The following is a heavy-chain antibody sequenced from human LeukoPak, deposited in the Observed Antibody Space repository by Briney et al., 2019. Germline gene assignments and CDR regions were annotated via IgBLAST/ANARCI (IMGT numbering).Heavy chain of an antibody. D-gene: IGHD2-15*01. CDR1: GYTFTGYY. CDR3: ARVVGLVAATAEAFDI. V-gene: IGHV1-2*02. J-gene: IGHJ3*02. CDR2: INPNSGGT. Sequence: ASVKASCKAPGYTFTGYYMHWVRQAPGQGLEWMGWINPNSGGTNYAQKFQGRVTMTRDTSISTAYMELSKLRSDDTAVYYWARVVGLVAATAEAFDIWGQGTMVTLSS.